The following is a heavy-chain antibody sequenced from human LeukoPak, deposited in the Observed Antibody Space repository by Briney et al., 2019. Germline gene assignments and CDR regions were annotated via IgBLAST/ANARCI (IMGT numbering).Heavy chain of an antibody. D-gene: IGHD3-10*01. CDR2: ISAYNGNT. J-gene: IGHJ4*02. CDR3: ARKFLGSRGYYFDY. V-gene: IGHV1-18*01. Sequence: ASVKVSCKASGYTFTSYGISWVRQAPGQGLEWMGWISAYNGNTNYAQKFQGRVNMTRNTSISTAYMELSSLRSEDTAVYYCARKFLGSRGYYFDYWGQRTLVTVSS. CDR1: GYTFTSYG.